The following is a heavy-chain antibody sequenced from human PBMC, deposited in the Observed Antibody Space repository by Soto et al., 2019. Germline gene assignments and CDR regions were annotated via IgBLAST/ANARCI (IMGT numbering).Heavy chain of an antibody. CDR3: ARELYYYGSGSYYNAPRFDP. V-gene: IGHV4-30-4*01. Sequence: NPSETLSLTCTVSGGSISSGNYYWSWIRQPPGKGLEWIGYIYYSGSTYYSPSLKSRVTISVDTSKNQFSLKLSSVTAADTAVYYCARELYYYGSGSYYNAPRFDPWGQGTLVTVS. CDR2: IYYSGST. J-gene: IGHJ5*02. CDR1: GGSISSGNYY. D-gene: IGHD3-10*01.